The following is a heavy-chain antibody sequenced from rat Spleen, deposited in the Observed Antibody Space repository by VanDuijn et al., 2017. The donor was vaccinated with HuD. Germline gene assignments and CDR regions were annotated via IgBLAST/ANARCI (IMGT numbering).Heavy chain of an antibody. CDR1: GFTFSNFD. CDR3: TRDRYGGSAYNWFAY. CDR2: INFDGSGT. Sequence: EVQLVESDGGLVQPGRSLKLSCAASGFTFSNFDMAWVRQAPTKGLEWVASINFDGSGTYYRDSVKGRFTSSRDNAKSTLYLHMNSLRSEDTATYYCTRDRYGGSAYNWFAYWGQGTLVTVSS. V-gene: IGHV5-29*01. J-gene: IGHJ3*01. D-gene: IGHD1-11*01.